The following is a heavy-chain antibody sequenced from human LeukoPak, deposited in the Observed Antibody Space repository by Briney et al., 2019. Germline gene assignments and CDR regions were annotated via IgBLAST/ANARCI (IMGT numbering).Heavy chain of an antibody. Sequence: PSETLSLTCTVSGGSISGYYWNWIRQPAEKGLEWIGRIYASGNTNYNPTLKSRVTVSVDTSKNQFSLKLNFVTAADTAVYYCARGYGSYAYWGQGTLVTVSP. CDR3: ARGYGSYAY. J-gene: IGHJ4*02. V-gene: IGHV4-4*07. CDR1: GGSISGYY. D-gene: IGHD2-8*01. CDR2: IYASGNT.